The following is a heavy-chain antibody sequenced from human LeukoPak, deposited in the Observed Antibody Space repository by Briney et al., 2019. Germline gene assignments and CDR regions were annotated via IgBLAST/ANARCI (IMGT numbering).Heavy chain of an antibody. J-gene: IGHJ4*02. CDR3: AKEYYYDSSGYYSGLDY. D-gene: IGHD3-22*01. CDR1: GFTSDDYT. CDR2: ISWDGCST. Sequence: GGSLRLSCAASGFTSDDYTMHWVRQAPGKGLEWVSLISWDGCSTYYADSVKGRFTISRDNSKNSLYLQMNSLRTEDTALYYCAKEYYYDSSGYYSGLDYWGQGTLVTVSS. V-gene: IGHV3-43*01.